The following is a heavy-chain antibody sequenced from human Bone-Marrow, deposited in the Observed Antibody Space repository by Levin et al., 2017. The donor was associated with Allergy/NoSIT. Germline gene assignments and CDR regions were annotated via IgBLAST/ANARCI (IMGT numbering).Heavy chain of an antibody. J-gene: IGHJ5*02. CDR1: GFSFSNYA. CDR3: AKTGGDWSLGSFPNWFDP. Sequence: SGGSLRLSCVGSGFSFSNYAMTWVRQAPGKGLEWISLISGNGGREYYADSVKGRFTISRDNSKNTLYLEMTNLRVEDTAVYYCAKTGGDWSLGSFPNWFDPWGRGTQVSVFS. CDR2: ISGNGGRE. V-gene: IGHV3-23*01. D-gene: IGHD3-9*01.